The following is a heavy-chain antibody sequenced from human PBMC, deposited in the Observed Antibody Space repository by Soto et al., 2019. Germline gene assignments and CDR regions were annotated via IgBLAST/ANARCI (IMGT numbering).Heavy chain of an antibody. J-gene: IGHJ4*02. CDR1: GYTFTSYG. CDR3: ARGTTVETGSY. D-gene: IGHD4-17*01. V-gene: IGHV1-18*01. Sequence: VQLVQSGAEVKKPGASVKVSCKASGYTFTSYGISWVRQAPGQGLEWMGWISAYNGNTNYAQKLQGRVTMTTDTSTITAYMGIKSLRSDGPAVYYCARGTTVETGSYWGQGTLVTVSS. CDR2: ISAYNGNT.